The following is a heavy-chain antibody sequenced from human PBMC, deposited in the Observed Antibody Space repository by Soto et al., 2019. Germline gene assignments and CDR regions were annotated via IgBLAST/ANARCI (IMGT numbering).Heavy chain of an antibody. D-gene: IGHD3-22*01. J-gene: IGHJ4*02. Sequence: GGSLRLSCAASGCTFSDAWMSWVRQAPGRGLEWVGRIKREADGGTTDYAAPVKGRLTISRDDSKNTLYLRMNSLKTEDTAVYYCTTGLSNGYYNFDYWGQGTPVTVSS. CDR3: TTGLSNGYYNFDY. V-gene: IGHV3-15*01. CDR2: IKREADGGTT. CDR1: GCTFSDAW.